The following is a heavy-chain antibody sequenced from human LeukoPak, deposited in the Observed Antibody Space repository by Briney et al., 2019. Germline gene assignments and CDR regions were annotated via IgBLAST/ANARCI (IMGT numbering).Heavy chain of an antibody. CDR1: GFTFSSYA. CDR3: VSPGWYYDSSGYSYYYGMDV. D-gene: IGHD3-22*01. V-gene: IGHV3-23*01. J-gene: IGHJ6*02. Sequence: QPGGSLRLSCAASGFTFSSYAMSWVRQAPGKGLEWVSAISGSGDRTYYADSVKGRFTISRDNAKNTLYLQMSSLRPDDTAVYYCVSPGWYYDSSGYSYYYGMDVWGQGTTVTVSS. CDR2: ISGSGDRT.